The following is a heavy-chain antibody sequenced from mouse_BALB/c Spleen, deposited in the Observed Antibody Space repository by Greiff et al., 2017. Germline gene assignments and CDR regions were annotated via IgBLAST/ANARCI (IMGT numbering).Heavy chain of an antibody. J-gene: IGHJ3*01. Sequence: VQLQQSGAELMKPGASVKISCKATGYTFSSYWIEWVKQRPGHGLEWIGEILPGSGSTNYNEKFKGKATFTADTSSNTAYMQLSSLTSEDSAVYYCARNARATAWFAYWGQGTLVTVSA. CDR1: GYTFSSYW. CDR3: ARNARATAWFAY. V-gene: IGHV1-9*01. CDR2: ILPGSGST. D-gene: IGHD3-1*01.